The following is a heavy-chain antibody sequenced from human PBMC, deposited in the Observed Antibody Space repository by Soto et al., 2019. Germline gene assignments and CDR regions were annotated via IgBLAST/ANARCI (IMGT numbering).Heavy chain of an antibody. Sequence: QMHLEQSGTEVKKPGSSVKVSCKASGDTFKSYSINWIRQAPGQGLEWMGGIIPMSGSPDYAQKFQGRVTITADESTSTVYMELSSLRSEDTAFYYCARDNFVELRGTCFDPWGQGTLVIVSS. V-gene: IGHV1-69*01. CDR2: IIPMSGSP. CDR1: GDTFKSYS. CDR3: ARDNFVELRGTCFDP. D-gene: IGHD1-7*01. J-gene: IGHJ5*02.